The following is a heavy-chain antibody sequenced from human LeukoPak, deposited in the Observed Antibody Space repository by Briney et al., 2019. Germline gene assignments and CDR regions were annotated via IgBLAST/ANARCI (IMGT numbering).Heavy chain of an antibody. CDR2: ISGYNGNT. CDR3: TTGSITMIRGTIFYYYGLDV. Sequence: GAPLKVSCKASGYTFTTYGINWVRQGPGHGLEWMGWISGYNGNTNYAQKVQGRVTMTADTSTSTAYMELRSLRSDDTAVYYCTTGSITMIRGTIFYYYGLDVWGQGTSVTVSS. J-gene: IGHJ6*02. D-gene: IGHD3-10*01. CDR1: GYTFTTYG. V-gene: IGHV1-18*01.